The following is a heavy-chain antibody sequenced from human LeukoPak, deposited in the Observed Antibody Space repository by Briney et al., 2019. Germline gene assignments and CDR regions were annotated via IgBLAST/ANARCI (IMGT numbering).Heavy chain of an antibody. J-gene: IGHJ4*02. CDR1: GFTFSSYS. CDR3: ARASPSPYSGSYPSSV. Sequence: GGSLRLSCAASGFTFSSYSMNWVRQAPGKGLEWVSYISSSSSTIYYADSVKGRFTISRDNAKNSLYLQMNSLRAEDTAVYYCARASPSPYSGSYPSSVWGQGTLVTVSS. D-gene: IGHD1-26*01. V-gene: IGHV3-48*04. CDR2: ISSSSSTI.